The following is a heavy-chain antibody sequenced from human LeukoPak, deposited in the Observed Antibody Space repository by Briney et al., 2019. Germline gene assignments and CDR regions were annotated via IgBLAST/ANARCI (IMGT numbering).Heavy chain of an antibody. CDR2: INPNSGGT. V-gene: IGHV1-2*02. CDR3: ARDREMAMIVVGFDY. Sequence: ASVKVSCKASGYTFTGYSMHWVRQAPGQGLEWLGWINPNSGGTNYAQKFQGRVTMTRDTSISTAYMELSRLRSDDTAVYYCARDREMAMIVVGFDYWGQGTLVTVSS. D-gene: IGHD3-22*01. CDR1: GYTFTGYS. J-gene: IGHJ4*02.